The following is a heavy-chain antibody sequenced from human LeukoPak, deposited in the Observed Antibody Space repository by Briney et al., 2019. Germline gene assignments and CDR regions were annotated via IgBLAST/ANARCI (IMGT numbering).Heavy chain of an antibody. CDR2: IRPSGDNT. CDR1: GFTFSSYD. Sequence: GGALRLSCAASGFTFSSYDMTWVRQAPGRGLEWVSSIRPSGDNTYYGDSVKGRFTISRDNSKNTLYLQMNSLRAEDTAVYYCARSLYSSSWLMGNWFDPWGQGTLVTVSS. CDR3: ARSLYSSSWLMGNWFDP. D-gene: IGHD6-13*01. J-gene: IGHJ5*02. V-gene: IGHV3-23*01.